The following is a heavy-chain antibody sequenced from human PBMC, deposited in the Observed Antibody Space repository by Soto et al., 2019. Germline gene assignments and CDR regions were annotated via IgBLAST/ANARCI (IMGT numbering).Heavy chain of an antibody. D-gene: IGHD3-10*01. CDR1: GFTFDDYG. Sequence: GGSLRLSCAASGFTFDDYGMSWVRQAPGKGLEWVSGINWNGGSTGYADSVKGRFTISRDDAKNTVYLQMNSLRADDTAVYYCVRDSARTFDYWGRGTLVTVSS. CDR3: VRDSARTFDY. V-gene: IGHV3-20*04. CDR2: INWNGGST. J-gene: IGHJ4*01.